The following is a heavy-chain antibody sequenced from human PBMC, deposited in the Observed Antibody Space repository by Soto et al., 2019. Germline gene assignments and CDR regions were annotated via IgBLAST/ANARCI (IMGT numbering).Heavy chain of an antibody. CDR2: ISAYNGNT. V-gene: IGHV1-18*01. Sequence: EASVKVSCKASGYTFTSYGISWVRQAPGQGLEWMGWISAYNGNTNYAQKLQGRVTMTTDTSTSTAYMELRSLRSDDTAVYYCARDQRCSGGSCYSYWFDPWGQGTLVTVSS. CDR1: GYTFTSYG. D-gene: IGHD2-15*01. J-gene: IGHJ5*02. CDR3: ARDQRCSGGSCYSYWFDP.